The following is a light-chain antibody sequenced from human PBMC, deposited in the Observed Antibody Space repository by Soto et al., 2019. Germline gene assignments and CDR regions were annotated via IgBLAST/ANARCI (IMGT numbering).Light chain of an antibody. Sequence: EIVLTQSPGTLSLSPGERATLSCRASQSVPSNFLAWYQQKPGQAPILLIYGVSRRATGIPDRFSGSGSGTDFTLTISRLEPEDFEVYYCQQYDSSWTVGQGTTVEIK. CDR2: GVS. V-gene: IGKV3-20*01. J-gene: IGKJ1*01. CDR1: QSVPSNF. CDR3: QQYDSSWT.